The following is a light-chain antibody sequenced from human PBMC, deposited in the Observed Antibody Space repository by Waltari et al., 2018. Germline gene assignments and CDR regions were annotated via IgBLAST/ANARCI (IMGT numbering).Light chain of an antibody. Sequence: QSALTQPPSASGSPGPSVTISCTGTSSDVGGYNYVSWYQQHPGKAPKLMISEVSKRPSGVPDRFSGSKSGNTASLTVSGLQAEDEADYYCSSYAGSTGVFGGGTKLTVL. CDR2: EVS. CDR1: SSDVGGYNY. CDR3: SSYAGSTGV. V-gene: IGLV2-8*01. J-gene: IGLJ3*02.